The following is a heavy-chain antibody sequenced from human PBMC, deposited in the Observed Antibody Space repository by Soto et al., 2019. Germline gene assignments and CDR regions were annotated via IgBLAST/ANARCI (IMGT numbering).Heavy chain of an antibody. J-gene: IGHJ4*02. V-gene: IGHV4-39*01. CDR2: IYYSGST. D-gene: IGHD6-19*01. CDR1: GGSISSSSYY. CDR3: ARHAVYSSGFNVH. Sequence: XETLSLTCTVSGGSISSSSYYWGWIRQPPGKGLEWIGSIYYSGSTYYNPSLKSRVTISVDTSKNQFSLKLSSVTAADTAVYYCARHAVYSSGFNVHWGQAPLVTVP.